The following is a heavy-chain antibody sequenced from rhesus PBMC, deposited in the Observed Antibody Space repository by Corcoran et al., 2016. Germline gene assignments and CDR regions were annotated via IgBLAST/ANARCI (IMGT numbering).Heavy chain of an antibody. CDR3: ARDRRFSSGWLFDY. V-gene: IGHV4-73*01. D-gene: IGHD6-31*01. CDR1: GGSISGYYY. CDR2: IYGNRAST. Sequence: QVQLQQWGEGLVKPSETLSLTCAVYGGSISGYYYWSWIRQPPGKGLEWIRYIYGNRASTNYTPSLMNRVTISNDTSKTQFSLTLSSVTAADTAVYYCARDRRFSSGWLFDYWGQGVLVTVSS. J-gene: IGHJ4*01.